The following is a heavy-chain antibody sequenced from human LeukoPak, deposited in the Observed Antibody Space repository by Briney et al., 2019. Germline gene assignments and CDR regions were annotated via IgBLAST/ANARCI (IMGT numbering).Heavy chain of an antibody. CDR1: GGSISSYY. D-gene: IGHD4-23*01. CDR2: IYYSGST. J-gene: IGHJ4*02. V-gene: IGHV4-59*01. Sequence: SETLSLTCTVSGGSISSYYWSWIRQPPGKGLEWIGYIYYSGSTNYNPSLKSRVTISVDTSKNQFSLKLSSVTAADTAVYYCARDYYGGKEGHYFDYWGQGTLVTVSS. CDR3: ARDYYGGKEGHYFDY.